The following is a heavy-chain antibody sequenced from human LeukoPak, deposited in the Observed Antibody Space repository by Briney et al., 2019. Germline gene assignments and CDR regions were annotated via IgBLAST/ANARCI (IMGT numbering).Heavy chain of an antibody. CDR2: ISAYNGNT. V-gene: IGHV1-18*01. J-gene: IGHJ4*02. Sequence: ASVKVSCKASGYTFTSYGISWVRQAPGQGLEWMGWISAYNGNTNYAQKLQGRVTMTTDTSTSTAYMELRSLRSDDTAVYYCARDYSGSSWPPPNYWGQGTLVTVSS. D-gene: IGHD6-13*01. CDR1: GYTFTSYG. CDR3: ARDYSGSSWPPPNY.